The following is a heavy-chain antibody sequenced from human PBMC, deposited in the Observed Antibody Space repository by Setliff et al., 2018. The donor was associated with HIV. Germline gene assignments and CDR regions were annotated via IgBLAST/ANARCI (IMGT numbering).Heavy chain of an antibody. CDR2: VNHSGST. Sequence: SETLSLTCAVYGESFSDYYWTWIRQPPGKGLEWLGEVNHSGSTSYNPSLKSRVTISADTSKNQFSLKLSSMTAADTAVYYCAREDYYYYGMDVWGQGTTVTVSS. CDR1: GESFSDYY. CDR3: AREDYYYYGMDV. V-gene: IGHV4-34*01. J-gene: IGHJ6*02.